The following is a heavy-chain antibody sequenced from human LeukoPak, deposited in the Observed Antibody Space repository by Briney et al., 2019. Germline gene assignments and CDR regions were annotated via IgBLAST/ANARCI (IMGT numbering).Heavy chain of an antibody. D-gene: IGHD3-22*01. CDR2: IYHSGST. V-gene: IGHV4-4*02. Sequence: SETLSLTCAVSGGSISSSNWWSWVRQPPGKGLEWIGEIYHSGSTNYNPSLKSRVTISVDKSKNQFSLKLSSVTAADTAVYYCARFRSGYNPHAFDIWGQGTMVTVSS. CDR1: GGSISSSNW. CDR3: ARFRSGYNPHAFDI. J-gene: IGHJ3*02.